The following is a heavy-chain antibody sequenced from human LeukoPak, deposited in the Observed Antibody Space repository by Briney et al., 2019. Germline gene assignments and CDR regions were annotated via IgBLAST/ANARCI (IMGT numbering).Heavy chain of an antibody. V-gene: IGHV3-9*03. CDR2: ISWNSGSI. D-gene: IGHD6-19*01. J-gene: IGHJ4*02. CDR1: GFTFDDYA. Sequence: GGSLRLSCAASGFTFDDYAMHWVRQAPGKGLEWVSGISWNSGSIGYADSVKGRFTISRDNAKNSLCLQMNSLRAEDMALYYCAKDGESSGWYGYYFDYWGQGTLVTVSS. CDR3: AKDGESSGWYGYYFDY.